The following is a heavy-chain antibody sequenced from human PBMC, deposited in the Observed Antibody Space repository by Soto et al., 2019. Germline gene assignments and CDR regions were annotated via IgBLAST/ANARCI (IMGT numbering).Heavy chain of an antibody. CDR2: INPNSGGT. J-gene: IGHJ4*02. D-gene: IGHD3-22*01. Sequence: ASVKVSCKASGYTFTGYYMHWVRQAPGQGLEWMGWINPNSGGTNYAQKFQGRVTMTRDTSISTAYMELSRLRSDDTAVYYCARDDGLEYYYDSSGYYDYWGQGTLVTVSS. V-gene: IGHV1-2*02. CDR3: ARDDGLEYYYDSSGYYDY. CDR1: GYTFTGYY.